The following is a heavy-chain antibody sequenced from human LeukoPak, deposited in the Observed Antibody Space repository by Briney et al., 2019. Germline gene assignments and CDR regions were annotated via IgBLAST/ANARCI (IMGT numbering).Heavy chain of an antibody. CDR1: GFTFSSYS. Sequence: PGGPLRLSCAASGFTFSSYSMNWVREAPGKGLEWVSSIISSSSYIYYADSVKGRFTISRDNAKNSLYLQMNSLRAEDTAVYYCARVGVVAATDYWGQGTLVTVSS. V-gene: IGHV3-21*01. D-gene: IGHD2-15*01. CDR3: ARVGVVAATDY. J-gene: IGHJ4*02. CDR2: IISSSSYI.